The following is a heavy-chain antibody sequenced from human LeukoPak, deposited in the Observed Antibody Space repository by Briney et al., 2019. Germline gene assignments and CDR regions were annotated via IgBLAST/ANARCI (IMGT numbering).Heavy chain of an antibody. CDR3: ARDPWDYDILTGYYVNWFDP. D-gene: IGHD3-9*01. J-gene: IGHJ5*02. CDR1: GGSISSGSYY. CDR2: IYTSGST. Sequence: SQTLSLTCTVSGGSISSGSYYWNWIRQPDGKGLEWIGRIYTSGSTNYNPSLKSRVTISVDTSKNQFSLKLSSVTAADTAVYYCARDPWDYDILTGYYVNWFDPWGQGTLVTVSS. V-gene: IGHV4-61*02.